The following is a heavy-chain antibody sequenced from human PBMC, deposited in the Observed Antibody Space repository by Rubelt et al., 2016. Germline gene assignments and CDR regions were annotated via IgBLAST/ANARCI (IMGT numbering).Heavy chain of an antibody. CDR2: MYHNENT. Sequence: QVQLQESGPGLVKPSETLSLTCTVSGGSISSYYWSWIRQLPGKGLEWIGYMYHNENTYYNPSLKSRLSISVGTSKNQFSVKLSSVTAADTAVYYCARGSVVAATLDWFDPWGQGTLVTVSS. CDR1: GGSISSYY. D-gene: IGHD2-15*01. V-gene: IGHV4-59*06. J-gene: IGHJ5*02. CDR3: ARGSVVAATLDWFDP.